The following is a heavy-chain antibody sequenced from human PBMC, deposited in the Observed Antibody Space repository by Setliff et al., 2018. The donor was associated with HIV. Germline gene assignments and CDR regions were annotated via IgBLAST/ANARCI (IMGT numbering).Heavy chain of an antibody. V-gene: IGHV3-15*05. D-gene: IGHD3-9*01. Sequence: GGSLRLSCAASGFTFTNAWMSWVRQAPGKGLEWVGRIKSKTDGETEDYAAPVKGRFTISRDDSRSTLYLQMNSMKSDDTATYYCVGHYYDPLTGYYVWFFDVWGRGTLVTVSS. J-gene: IGHJ2*01. CDR1: GFTFTNAW. CDR3: VGHYYDPLTGYYVWFFDV. CDR2: IKSKTDGETE.